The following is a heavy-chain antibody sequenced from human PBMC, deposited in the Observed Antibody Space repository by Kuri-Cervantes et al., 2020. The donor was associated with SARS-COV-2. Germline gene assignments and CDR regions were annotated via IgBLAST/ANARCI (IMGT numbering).Heavy chain of an antibody. CDR1: GGTFSSYA. V-gene: IGHV1-69*13. CDR3: ASYNIVATHGLYYYYYMDV. D-gene: IGHD5-12*01. CDR2: IIPIFGTA. J-gene: IGHJ6*03. Sequence: SVKVSCKASGGTFSSYAISWVRQAPGQGLEWMGGIIPIFGTANYAQKFQGRVTITADESTSTAYMELNSLRSEDTAVYYCASYNIVATHGLYYYYYMDVWGKGTTVTVSS.